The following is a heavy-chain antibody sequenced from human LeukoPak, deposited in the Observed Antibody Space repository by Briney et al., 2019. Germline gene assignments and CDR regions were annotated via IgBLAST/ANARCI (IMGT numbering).Heavy chain of an antibody. V-gene: IGHV1-2*02. J-gene: IGHJ4*02. CDR3: VRLGGNSY. CDR2: INPNNSGT. Sequence: SVKVSCKASGYTFNVYYIHWVRRAPGQGLEWMGWINPNNSGTNYAKTFQGRVIMIRDTTINTAYMEVSRLRFDDTAVYYCVRLGGNSYWGQGTLVSVSS. D-gene: IGHD4-23*01. CDR1: GYTFNVYY.